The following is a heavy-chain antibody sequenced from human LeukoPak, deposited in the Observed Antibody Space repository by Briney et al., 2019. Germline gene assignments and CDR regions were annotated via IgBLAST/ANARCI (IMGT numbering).Heavy chain of an antibody. CDR1: GFTFSSYG. Sequence: PGGSLRLSCAASGFTFSSYGMHWVRQAPGKGLEWVAFVRYDGSNKYYADSVKGRFTISRDNSKNTLYLQMNSLRAEDTAVYYCARILTSRSGRWFDPWGQGTLVTVSS. CDR3: ARILTSRSGRWFDP. V-gene: IGHV3-30*02. J-gene: IGHJ5*02. CDR2: VRYDGSNK. D-gene: IGHD1-1*01.